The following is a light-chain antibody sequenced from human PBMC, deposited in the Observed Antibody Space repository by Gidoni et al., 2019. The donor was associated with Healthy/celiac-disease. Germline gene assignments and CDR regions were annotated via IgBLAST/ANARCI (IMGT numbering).Light chain of an antibody. CDR2: AAS. V-gene: IGKV1-39*01. Sequence: DIQMTQSPSSLSASVGDRVPITCRATQTISGYLNWYQQKPGKAPKLLIYAASSLQSGVPSRFSGSGSGTDFTLTISSLQPEDFATYYCQQSYSTPLTFXGXTKVEIK. CDR1: QTISGY. J-gene: IGKJ4*01. CDR3: QQSYSTPLT.